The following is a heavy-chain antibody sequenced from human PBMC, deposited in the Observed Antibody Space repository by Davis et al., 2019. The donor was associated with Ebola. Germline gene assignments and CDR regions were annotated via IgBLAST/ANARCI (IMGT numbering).Heavy chain of an antibody. Sequence: AASVKVSCKASGYRFTSLAINWVRQAPGQGLEWMGWINTNTGNPTYAQDFRGRLIFSLDTSVSTAYLQISSLRAEDTAVYYCARGGSREYTASITDYWGQGTLVTVSS. CDR1: GYRFTSLA. J-gene: IGHJ4*02. V-gene: IGHV7-4-1*02. CDR3: ARGGSREYTASITDY. D-gene: IGHD2/OR15-2a*01. CDR2: INTNTGNP.